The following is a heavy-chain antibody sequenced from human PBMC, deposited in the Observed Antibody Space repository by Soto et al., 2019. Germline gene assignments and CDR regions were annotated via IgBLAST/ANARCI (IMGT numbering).Heavy chain of an antibody. V-gene: IGHV1-69*04. J-gene: IGHJ4*02. Sequence: QVQLVQSGAEVKRPGSSVKVSCKASGDTFSFYSINWVRQAPGLGLEWMGRVNPILSMSNYAQRFQGRVTMTADKSTSTAYMELSGLRSEDTAMYYCATSYGSGYRAFDYWGQVALGTVSS. CDR2: VNPILSMS. CDR1: GDTFSFYS. CDR3: ATSYGSGYRAFDY. D-gene: IGHD3-10*01.